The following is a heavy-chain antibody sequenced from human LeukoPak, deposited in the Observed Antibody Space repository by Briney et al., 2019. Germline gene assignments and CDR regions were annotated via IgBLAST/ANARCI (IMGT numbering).Heavy chain of an antibody. V-gene: IGHV3-33*01. CDR3: ASDRSAVRLDY. CDR1: AFSFSSHG. Sequence: GRSLRLSCAASAFSFSSHGMHWVRQAPGKGLEWVAVIWYDGSNKYYEDSVKGRFTISRDNSKNTLYLQMNSLRVEDTAVYYCASDRSAVRLDYWGQRALVTVSS. J-gene: IGHJ4*02. D-gene: IGHD3-16*01. CDR2: IWYDGSNK.